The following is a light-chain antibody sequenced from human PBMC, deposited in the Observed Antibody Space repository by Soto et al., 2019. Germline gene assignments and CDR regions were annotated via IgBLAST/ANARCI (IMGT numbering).Light chain of an antibody. J-gene: IGLJ2*01. V-gene: IGLV2-14*01. CDR3: SSYTSSTTVV. Sequence: QSALTQPASVSGSPGQSITVSCNGTSSDVGGFNYVSWYQKHPGKAPKLMIYEVSNRPSGVSNRFSGSKSGNTASLTISGLQAEDEADYYCSSYTSSTTVVFGGGTKLTVL. CDR2: EVS. CDR1: SSDVGGFNY.